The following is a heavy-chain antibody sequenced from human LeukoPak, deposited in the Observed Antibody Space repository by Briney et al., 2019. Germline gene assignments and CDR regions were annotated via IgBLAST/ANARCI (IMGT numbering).Heavy chain of an antibody. D-gene: IGHD1-26*01. CDR1: GFIFNTYV. J-gene: IGHJ4*02. V-gene: IGHV3-23*01. CDR2: ISGSGGST. CDR3: AEGTYSGNSYHFDY. Sequence: GGSLRLSCAASGFIFNTYVMTWVRQAPGKGLEWVSSISGSGGSTYYADPVEGRFTISRDNSKNTLYLQMNNLRAEDTAMYYCAEGTYSGNSYHFDYWGQGTLVTVSS.